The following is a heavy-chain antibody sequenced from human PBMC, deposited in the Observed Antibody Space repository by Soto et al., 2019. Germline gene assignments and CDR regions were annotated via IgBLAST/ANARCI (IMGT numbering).Heavy chain of an antibody. D-gene: IGHD6-6*01. V-gene: IGHV1-69*13. J-gene: IGHJ3*02. CDR1: GGTFSSYA. CDR3: AGYSSSSGPLGTFDI. Sequence: ASVKVSCKASGGTFSSYAISWVRQAPGQGLEWMGGIIPIFGTANYAQKFQGRVTITADESTSTAYMELSSLRSEDTAVYYCAGYSSSSGPLGTFDIWGQGXMVTVSS. CDR2: IIPIFGTA.